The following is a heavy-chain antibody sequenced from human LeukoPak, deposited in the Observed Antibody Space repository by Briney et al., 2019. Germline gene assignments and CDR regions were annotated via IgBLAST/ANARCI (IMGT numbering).Heavy chain of an antibody. V-gene: IGHV5-51*01. CDR1: SYSITSYC. CDR2: IYPGDSDT. Sequence: GESLKIFCWGSSYSITSYCVSSVRQMPGKDLEWMGIIYPGDSDTRYIPSFQGQVTISADKSISTAYLQWSSLKASDTAMYYCAPRTPGEGHFDSWGQGTLVTVSS. CDR3: APRTPGEGHFDS. J-gene: IGHJ4*02.